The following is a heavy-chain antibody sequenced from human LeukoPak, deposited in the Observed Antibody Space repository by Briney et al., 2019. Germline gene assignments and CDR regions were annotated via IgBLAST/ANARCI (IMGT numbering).Heavy chain of an antibody. V-gene: IGHV4-34*01. CDR2: INHSGST. CDR1: GGSFSGYY. Sequence: PSETLSLTCAVYGGSFSGYYWSWIRQPPGKGLEWIGEINHSGSTNYNPSLKSRVTISVDTSKNQFSLKLSSVTAADTAVYYCARAPSWYPYNWFDPWGQGTLVTVSS. J-gene: IGHJ5*02. CDR3: ARAPSWYPYNWFDP. D-gene: IGHD6-13*01.